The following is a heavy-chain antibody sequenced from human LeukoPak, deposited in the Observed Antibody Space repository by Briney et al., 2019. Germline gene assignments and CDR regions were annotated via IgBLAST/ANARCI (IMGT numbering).Heavy chain of an antibody. CDR2: IYPGDSET. Sequence: GESLKISCKGSGYSFTNYWIGWVRQMPGKGLEWMGIIYPGDSETRYSPSFQGQVTISADKSITTAYLQWSSLRAEDTAVYYCARGTSGYGMDVWGQGTTVTVSS. CDR1: GYSFTNYW. V-gene: IGHV5-51*01. J-gene: IGHJ6*02. CDR3: ARGTSGYGMDV.